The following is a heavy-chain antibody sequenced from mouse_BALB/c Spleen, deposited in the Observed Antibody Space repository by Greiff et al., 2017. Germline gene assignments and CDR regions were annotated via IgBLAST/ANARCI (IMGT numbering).Heavy chain of an antibody. CDR3: TTYYGNPAWFAY. D-gene: IGHD2-10*01. J-gene: IGHJ3*01. Sequence: VQLQESGAELVKPGASVKLSCKASGYTFTSYYMYWVKQRPGQGLEWIGEINPSNGGTNFNEKFKSKATLTVDKSSSTAYMQLSSLTSEDSAVYYCTTYYGNPAWFAYWGQGTLVTVSA. CDR2: INPSNGGT. V-gene: IGHV1S16*01. CDR1: GYTFTSYY.